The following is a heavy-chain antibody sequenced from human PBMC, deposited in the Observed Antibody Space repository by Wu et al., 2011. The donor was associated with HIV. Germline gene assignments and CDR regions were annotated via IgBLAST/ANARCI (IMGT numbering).Heavy chain of an antibody. CDR3: ARDLGGADFDS. CDR2: ISAYNGNT. D-gene: IGHD1-26*01. Sequence: QVQLVQSGAEVKKPGASVKSPAGLLVTTFTSYAINWVRQAPGQGLEWMGWISAYNGNTNYAQNLQGRVTMTTDTSTSTAYMELRSLRTDDTAMYYCARDLGGADFDSWGQGTLVTVSS. V-gene: IGHV1-18*01. J-gene: IGHJ4*02. CDR1: VTTFTSYA.